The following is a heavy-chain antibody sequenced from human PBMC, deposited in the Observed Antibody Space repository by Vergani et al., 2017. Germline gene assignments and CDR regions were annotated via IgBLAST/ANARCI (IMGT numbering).Heavy chain of an antibody. CDR1: GFTFNQYG. CDR2: TWYDGNNK. CDR3: ARDLRLLYNRFDP. V-gene: IGHV3-33*01. Sequence: QVQLVESGGGVVQPVRSLRLSCAASGFTFNQYGMHWVRQAPGKGLEWVAVTWYDGNNKQYADSVKGLFTISRDNSKSTMYLQMNSLRDEDTGVYYCARDLRLLYNRFDPWGQGTLVTVSS. D-gene: IGHD1-14*01. J-gene: IGHJ5*02.